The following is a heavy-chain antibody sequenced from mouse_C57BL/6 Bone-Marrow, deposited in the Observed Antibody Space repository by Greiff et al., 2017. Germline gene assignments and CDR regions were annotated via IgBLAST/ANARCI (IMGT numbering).Heavy chain of an antibody. V-gene: IGHV1-81*01. CDR2: IYPRSGNT. CDR3: ARRGTTVVASTAAWYFDV. CDR1: GYTFTSYG. Sequence: QVQLQQPGTELVKPGASVKLSCKASGYTFTSYGISWVKQRTGQGLDWIGEIYPRSGNTYYNVKFKGKATLTADKSSSTAYMELRSLTSEDSAVYFCARRGTTVVASTAAWYFDVWGTGTTVTVSS. D-gene: IGHD1-1*01. J-gene: IGHJ1*03.